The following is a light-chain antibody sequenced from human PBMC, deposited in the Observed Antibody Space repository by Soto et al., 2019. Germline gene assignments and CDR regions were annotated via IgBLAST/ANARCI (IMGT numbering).Light chain of an antibody. CDR2: EVS. J-gene: IGLJ2*01. CDR3: SSYTSSSTLV. CDR1: SSDVGSYNR. V-gene: IGLV2-18*02. Sequence: QAVVTQPPSVSGSTGESVTISCTGTSSDVGSYNRVSWYQQPPGTAPKLMIYEVSNRPSGVPDRFSGSKSGNTASLTISGLQAEDEADYYCSSYTSSSTLVFGGGTKLTV.